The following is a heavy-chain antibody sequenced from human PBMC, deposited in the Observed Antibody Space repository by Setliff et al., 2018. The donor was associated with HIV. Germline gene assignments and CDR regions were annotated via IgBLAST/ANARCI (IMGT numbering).Heavy chain of an antibody. CDR3: ARDGASLAARTYNYYYMDV. CDR1: GFTVSNYW. V-gene: IGHV3-7*03. Sequence: GGSLRLSCAASGFTVSNYWMSWVRQAPGKGLEWVANINQDGSEKYYADSVKGRFTISRDNAKNSLYLEMNSLRAEDTAVYYCARDGASLAARTYNYYYMDVWGKGTTVTVSS. J-gene: IGHJ6*03. CDR2: INQDGSEK. D-gene: IGHD6-6*01.